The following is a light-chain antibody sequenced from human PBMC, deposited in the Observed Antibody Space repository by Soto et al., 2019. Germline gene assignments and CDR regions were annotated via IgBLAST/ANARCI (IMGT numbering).Light chain of an antibody. CDR1: QSLVYSDGSTY. CDR3: MQGPHWPRT. Sequence: VEKTKTPLSLPVALGQPASISCRSSQSLVYSDGSTYLNWFQQRSGQSPRRLIYKVSNRDSGVPDRFSGSGSGANFTLNISRVEAEDVGVYYCMQGPHWPRTFGQGTKVDIK. J-gene: IGKJ1*01. CDR2: KVS. V-gene: IGKV2-30*01.